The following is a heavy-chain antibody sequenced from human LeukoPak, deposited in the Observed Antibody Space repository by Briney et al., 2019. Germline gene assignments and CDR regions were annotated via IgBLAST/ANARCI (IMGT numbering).Heavy chain of an antibody. CDR3: ARDHWVTHGPGWFDP. CDR1: GYTLTELS. Sequence: ASVKVSCKLSGYTLTELSMHWVRQAPGKGLEWMGRFDPEDGETIYARKFQGRITMTEDTSTDTAYMELSSLRSDDTAVYYCARDHWVTHGPGWFDPWGQGTLVTVSS. CDR2: FDPEDGET. D-gene: IGHD2-21*02. J-gene: IGHJ5*02. V-gene: IGHV1-24*01.